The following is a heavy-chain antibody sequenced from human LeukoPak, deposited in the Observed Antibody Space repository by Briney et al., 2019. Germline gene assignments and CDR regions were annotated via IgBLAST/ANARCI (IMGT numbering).Heavy chain of an antibody. V-gene: IGHV3-9*03. J-gene: IGHJ4*02. CDR2: ISWNSGSI. Sequence: PGRSLRLSCAASGFSFDDYGMHWVRQAPGKGLEWVSGISWNSGSIGYADSVKGRFTISRDNAKNSLYLQMNSLRAEDMALYYCAKGSYYDSSGYYDYWGQGTLVTVSS. D-gene: IGHD3-22*01. CDR3: AKGSYYDSSGYYDY. CDR1: GFSFDDYG.